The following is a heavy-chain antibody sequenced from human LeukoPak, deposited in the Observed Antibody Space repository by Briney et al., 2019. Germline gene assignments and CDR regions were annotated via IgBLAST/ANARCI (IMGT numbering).Heavy chain of an antibody. D-gene: IGHD6-13*01. J-gene: IGHJ4*02. CDR3: AKLPYSSSWYVRY. CDR1: GFIFSSYA. V-gene: IGHV3-23*01. CDR2: ISGSGGST. Sequence: PGGSLRLSCAASGFIFSSYAMNWVRQAPGKGLEWVSTISGSGGSTYYADSVKGRFTISRDNSKNTLYLQMNSLRAEDTAVYYCAKLPYSSSWYVRYWGQGTLVTVSS.